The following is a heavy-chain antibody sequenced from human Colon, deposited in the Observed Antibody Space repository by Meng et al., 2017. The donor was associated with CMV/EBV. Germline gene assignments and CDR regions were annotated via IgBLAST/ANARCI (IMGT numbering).Heavy chain of an antibody. V-gene: IGHV2-5*02. J-gene: IGHJ4*01. D-gene: IGHD5-18*01. Sequence: INLKEACPSLGKPPPTLPPACPFSGVPPPTTGAGCALVRQPPGKAPGLLALIHLDDDKRYSPSLKNRLNITKDTPKNQVVLSNARLDPADTGTFYCASHSLKILTDWGQGTLVTVSS. CDR3: ASHSLKILTD. CDR2: IHLDDDK. CDR1: GVPPPTTGAG.